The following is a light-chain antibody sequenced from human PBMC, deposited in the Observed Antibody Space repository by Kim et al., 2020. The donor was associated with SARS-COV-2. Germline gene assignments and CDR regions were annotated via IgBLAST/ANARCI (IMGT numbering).Light chain of an antibody. CDR2: GTS. J-gene: IGKJ4*01. CDR1: LPVADW. V-gene: IGKV1-12*01. CDR3: QQANSFPLT. Sequence: SASVGDRVNITCRASLPVADWLAWYQQKPGRAPILLIYGTSTLQSGVPSRFSGSGSGTDFTLTISSLQPEDFATYFCQQANSFPLTFGGGTKVDIK.